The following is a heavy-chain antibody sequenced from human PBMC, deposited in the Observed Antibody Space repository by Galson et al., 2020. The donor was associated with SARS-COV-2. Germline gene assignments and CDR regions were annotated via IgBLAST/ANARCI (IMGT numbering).Heavy chain of an antibody. Sequence: ASVKVSCKVSGYTLTELSMHWVRQAPGKGLEWMGGFDPEDGETIYAQKFQGRVTMTEDTSTDTAYMELSSLRSEDTAVYYCATGRSYYYGMDVWGQGTTVTVSS. CDR2: FDPEDGET. CDR1: GYTLTELS. CDR3: ATGRSYYYGMDV. V-gene: IGHV1-24*01. J-gene: IGHJ6*02.